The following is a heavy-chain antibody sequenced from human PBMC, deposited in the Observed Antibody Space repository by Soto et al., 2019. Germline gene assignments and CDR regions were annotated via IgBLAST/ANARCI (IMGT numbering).Heavy chain of an antibody. CDR3: ARDLLGHAFDI. J-gene: IGHJ3*02. D-gene: IGHD7-27*01. CDR2: IYYSGST. Sequence: QVQLQESGPGLVKPSQTLSLTCTVSGGSISSGGYYWSWIRQHPGKGLEWIGYIYYSGSTDYNPSLNSRVTISVDTSKNQFTLKLSSVTAADTAVYYCARDLLGHAFDIWGQGTMVTVSS. CDR1: GGSISSGGYY. V-gene: IGHV4-31*03.